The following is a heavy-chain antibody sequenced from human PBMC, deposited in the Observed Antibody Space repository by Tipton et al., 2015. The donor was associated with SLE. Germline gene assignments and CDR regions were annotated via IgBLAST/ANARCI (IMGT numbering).Heavy chain of an antibody. CDR1: GGSISRYY. J-gene: IGHJ4*02. CDR2: IYTGGNT. D-gene: IGHD2-2*01. Sequence: TLSLTYTVSGGSISRYYWGWIRQPAGKGLEWIGRIYTGGNTKYNPSLESRVTLSVDASKDQFSLRLTSVTAADTAVYYCVVCSPSSCSYFDYWGQGRLVTVSS. V-gene: IGHV4-4*07. CDR3: VVCSPSSCSYFDY.